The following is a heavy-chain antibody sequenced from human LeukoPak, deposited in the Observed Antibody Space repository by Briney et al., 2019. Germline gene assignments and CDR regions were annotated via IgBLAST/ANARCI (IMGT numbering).Heavy chain of an antibody. J-gene: IGHJ4*02. Sequence: PSETLSLTCTVSGGSISIYYWSWVRQPPGKGLEWIGYIYNSGSTNYNPSLKSRVTISVDTSKNQFSLNLDSVTAADTAVYYCVRDRELNYWGQETLVTVSS. CDR1: GGSISIYY. CDR2: IYNSGST. D-gene: IGHD3-10*01. V-gene: IGHV4-59*01. CDR3: VRDRELNY.